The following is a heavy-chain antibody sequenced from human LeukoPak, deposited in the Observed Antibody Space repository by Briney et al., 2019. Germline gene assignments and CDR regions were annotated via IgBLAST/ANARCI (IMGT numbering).Heavy chain of an antibody. CDR3: ARKAGGSYRLDY. Sequence: ASVKVSCKASGYTFTSYHMHWVRQAPGQRLEWMGIINPSSGSISYAQKFQGRVTMTRNTSTSTAYMELSSLRSEDTAVYYCARKAGGSYRLDYWGQGTPVTVSS. D-gene: IGHD1-26*01. J-gene: IGHJ4*02. V-gene: IGHV1-46*01. CDR2: INPSSGSI. CDR1: GYTFTSYH.